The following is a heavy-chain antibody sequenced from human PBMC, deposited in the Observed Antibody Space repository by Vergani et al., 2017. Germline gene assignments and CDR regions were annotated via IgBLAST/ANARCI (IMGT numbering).Heavy chain of an antibody. CDR2: ISSSSSYI. Sequence: EVQLVESGGGLVKRGGSLRLSCAASGFTFSSYSMNWVRQAPGKGLEWVSSISSSSSYIHYSDSLKGRFTISRDNAKSSLYLQMNSLRAEDTGVYYCARDRYYLGSESYPYFYYYGVVVWVQGTAVTVSS. CDR1: GFTFSSYS. CDR3: ARDRYYLGSESYPYFYYYGVVV. J-gene: IGHJ6*01. V-gene: IGHV3-21*01. D-gene: IGHD3-10*01.